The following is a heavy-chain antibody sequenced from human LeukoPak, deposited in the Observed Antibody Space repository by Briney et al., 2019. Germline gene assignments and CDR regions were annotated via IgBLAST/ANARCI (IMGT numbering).Heavy chain of an antibody. J-gene: IGHJ4*02. CDR1: GYTFTSYY. CDR3: AAIRFFKGDFFDY. D-gene: IGHD3-3*01. CDR2: INPSGGST. V-gene: IGHV1-46*01. Sequence: ASVKVSCTASGYTFTSYYMHWVRQAPGQGLEWMGIINPSGGSTSYAQKFQGRVTMTRDTSTSTVYMELSSLRSEDTAVYYCAAIRFFKGDFFDYWGQGTLVTVSS.